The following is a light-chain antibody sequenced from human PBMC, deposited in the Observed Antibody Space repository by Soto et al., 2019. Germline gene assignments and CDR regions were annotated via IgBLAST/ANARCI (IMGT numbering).Light chain of an antibody. Sequence: DIQMTQSPSTLSASVGDRVTITCRASQSISSWLAWYQQKPGKAPKLLIYKASSLESGVPSRFSGSGSGTEFTLTISSLRPDDFATYYCQQYNSGGFTFGPGTKVDIK. V-gene: IGKV1-5*03. CDR2: KAS. J-gene: IGKJ3*01. CDR1: QSISSW. CDR3: QQYNSGGFT.